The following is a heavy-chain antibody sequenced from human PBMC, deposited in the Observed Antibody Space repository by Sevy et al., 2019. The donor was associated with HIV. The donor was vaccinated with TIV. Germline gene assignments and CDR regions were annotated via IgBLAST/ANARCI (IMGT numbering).Heavy chain of an antibody. J-gene: IGHJ6*02. D-gene: IGHD3-3*01. CDR3: GRDFWSAQRGMDV. V-gene: IGHV3-74*01. Sequence: GGSLRLSCAASGFTFSSYWMHWVRQAPGKGLVWVSRINSDGSGTSYADSVKGRFTISRDNTKNTLYLQMNSLRAEDTAVYYCGRDFWSAQRGMDVWGQGTTVTVSS. CDR1: GFTFSSYW. CDR2: INSDGSGT.